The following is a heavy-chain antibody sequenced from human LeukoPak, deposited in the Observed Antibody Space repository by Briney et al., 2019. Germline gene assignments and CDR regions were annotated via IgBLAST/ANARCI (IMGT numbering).Heavy chain of an antibody. V-gene: IGHV4-39*07. J-gene: IGHJ4*02. CDR3: ARDPGIAAAGTSEGFDY. CDR2: IFYSGNT. Sequence: LRLSCAASGFTFSSYAMHWVRQPPGKGLEWIGSIFYSGNTYYNPSLRSRVSISVDTSKNQFSLKLSSVTAADTAVYYCARDPGIAAAGTSEGFDYWGQGTLVTVSS. D-gene: IGHD6-13*01. CDR1: GFTFSSYA.